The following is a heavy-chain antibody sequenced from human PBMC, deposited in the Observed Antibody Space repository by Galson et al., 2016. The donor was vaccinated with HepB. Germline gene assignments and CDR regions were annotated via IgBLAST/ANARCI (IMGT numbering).Heavy chain of an antibody. CDR3: AAGEWYCSGDSCYTEWFDP. V-gene: IGHV1-58*01. CDR2: IVVGSGNT. CDR1: GFTFSSSA. J-gene: IGHJ5*02. Sequence: SVKVSCKASGFTFSSSAVQWVRQARGQQLEWIGWIVVGSGNTQYAHKFQERVTITRDMYTSTAYLELSSLRSEDTAVYYCAAGEWYCSGDSCYTEWFDPWGQGTLVTVSS. D-gene: IGHD2-15*01.